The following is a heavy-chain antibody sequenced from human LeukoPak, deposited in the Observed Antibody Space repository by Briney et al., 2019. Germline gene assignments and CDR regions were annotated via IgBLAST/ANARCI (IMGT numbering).Heavy chain of an antibody. J-gene: IGHJ4*02. CDR2: IIPILGIA. CDR1: VGTFSSYA. Sequence: LVKVSCKASVGTFSSYAISWVRQAPGQGLEGRGRIIPILGIANYAQKFQGRVTITADKSTSTAYMELSSMRSDDTAVYYCTSSYCSGGSCYLMYFDYWGQGTLVTVSS. V-gene: IGHV1-69*04. CDR3: TSSYCSGGSCYLMYFDY. D-gene: IGHD2-15*01.